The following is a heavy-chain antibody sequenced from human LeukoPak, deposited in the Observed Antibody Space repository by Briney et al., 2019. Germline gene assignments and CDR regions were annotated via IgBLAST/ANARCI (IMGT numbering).Heavy chain of an antibody. CDR3: ARSYSGSYFGSDGIDY. Sequence: GGSLRLSCAASEFTFSSYAMHWVRQAPGKGLEWVAVISYDGSNKYYADSVKGRFTISRDNSKNTLYLQMNSLRAEDTAVYYCARSYSGSYFGSDGIDYWGQGTLVTVSS. D-gene: IGHD1-26*01. J-gene: IGHJ4*02. CDR2: ISYDGSNK. CDR1: EFTFSSYA. V-gene: IGHV3-30-3*01.